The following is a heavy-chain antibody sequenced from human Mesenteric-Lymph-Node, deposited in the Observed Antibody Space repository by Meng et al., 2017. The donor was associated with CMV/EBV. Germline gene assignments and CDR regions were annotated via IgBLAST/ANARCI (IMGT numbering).Heavy chain of an antibody. CDR3: ARDYDILTGRDS. CDR1: GYPFTSYH. V-gene: IGHV1-46*01. CDR2: INPSGGST. D-gene: IGHD3-9*01. Sequence: SCKASGYPFTSYHMHWVRQAPGQGLEWMGIINPSGGSTTYAQKFQGRVTMTRDTSTSTVYMELSSLRSEDTAVYYCARDYDILTGRDSWGQGTLVTVSS. J-gene: IGHJ4*02.